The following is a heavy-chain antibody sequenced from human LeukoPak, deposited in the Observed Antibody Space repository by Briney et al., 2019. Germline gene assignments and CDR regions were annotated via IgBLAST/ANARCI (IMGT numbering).Heavy chain of an antibody. CDR2: IIPILGIA. V-gene: IGHV1-69*04. CDR1: GGTFSSYA. CDR3: ARGHYDVWGGYSPIDY. J-gene: IGHJ4*02. Sequence: GSSVKVSCKASGGTFSSYAISWVRQAPGQGLEWMGRIIPILGIANYAQKFQGRVTITADESTSTAYMELSSLRSEDTAVYYCARGHYDVWGGYSPIDYWGQGSLVTVSS. D-gene: IGHD3-3*01.